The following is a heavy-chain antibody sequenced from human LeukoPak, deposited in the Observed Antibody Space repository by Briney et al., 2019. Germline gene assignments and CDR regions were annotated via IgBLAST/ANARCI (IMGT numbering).Heavy chain of an antibody. CDR1: GFTFSDFA. CDR2: ISGSGGST. J-gene: IGHJ4*02. V-gene: IGHV3-23*01. CDR3: AKAGTSGWSSSGGDY. D-gene: IGHD6-19*01. Sequence: GGSLRLSRAASGFTFSDFAMSWVRQAPGKGLEWVSTISGSGGSTFYADSVKGRFPISRDNSKNTVFLQMNSLRAEDTAIYYCAKAGTSGWSSSGGDYWGQGSLVTVSS.